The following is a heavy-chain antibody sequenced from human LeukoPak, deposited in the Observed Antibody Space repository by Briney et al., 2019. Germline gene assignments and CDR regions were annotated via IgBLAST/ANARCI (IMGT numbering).Heavy chain of an antibody. Sequence: MPSETLSLTCTVSGGSVSSGSYYWSWIRQPPGKGLEWIGYIYYSGSTNYNPSLKSRVTISVDTSKNQFSLKLSSVTAADTAVYYCAAKERIAGDVTGSDYWGQGILVTVSS. V-gene: IGHV4-61*01. J-gene: IGHJ4*02. CDR1: GGSVSSGSYY. D-gene: IGHD1-20*01. CDR3: AAKERIAGDVTGSDY. CDR2: IYYSGST.